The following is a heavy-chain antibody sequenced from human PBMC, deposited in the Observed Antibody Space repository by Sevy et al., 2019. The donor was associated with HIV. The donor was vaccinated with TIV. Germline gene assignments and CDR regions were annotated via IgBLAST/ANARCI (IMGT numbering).Heavy chain of an antibody. J-gene: IGHJ5*02. D-gene: IGHD2-2*01. V-gene: IGHV3-7*01. CDR3: TTEPGVVPARGWFDP. CDR1: GFTFSAYW. Sequence: GGSLRLSCAASGFTFSAYWMSWVRQAPGKGLEWVATMKQDGSEKYYVDSVKGRLTISRDNAKNSLYLQVNSLRAEDTAVYYCTTEPGVVPARGWFDPWGQGTLVTVSS. CDR2: MKQDGSEK.